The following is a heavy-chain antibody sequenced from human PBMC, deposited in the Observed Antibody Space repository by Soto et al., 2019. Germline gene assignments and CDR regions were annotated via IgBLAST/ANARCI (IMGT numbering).Heavy chain of an antibody. D-gene: IGHD6-6*01. V-gene: IGHV1-18*01. CDR2: ISAYNGNT. CDR3: ARVNSSFYDYYGMDV. J-gene: IGHJ6*02. Sequence: GAAVKFSCKASGYTFTSYGISWVRQAPGQGLDCMGWISAYNGNTNYAQKLQGRVTMTTDTSTSTAYMELRSMRSGDTAVYYCARVNSSFYDYYGMDVWGQGTTVTVSS. CDR1: GYTFTSYG.